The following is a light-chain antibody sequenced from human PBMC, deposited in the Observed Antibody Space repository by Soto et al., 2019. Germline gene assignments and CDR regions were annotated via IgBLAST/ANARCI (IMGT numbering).Light chain of an antibody. CDR2: DAS. CDR3: QQRSNWP. V-gene: IGKV3-11*01. CDR1: QSVSSY. J-gene: IGKJ4*01. Sequence: EIVLTQSPATLSLSPGERATLSCRASQSVSSYLAWYQQKPGQAPRLLIYDASNRATGIPARFSGSGSGTDFTLTISRLEPEDFEVYYCQQRSNWPFGGGTKVEIK.